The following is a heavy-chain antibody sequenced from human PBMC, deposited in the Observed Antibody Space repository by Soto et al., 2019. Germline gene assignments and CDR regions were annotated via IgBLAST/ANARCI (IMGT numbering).Heavy chain of an antibody. Sequence: PGMPMRHSCATSGFTFSNYGMHWVRQAPGKGLEWVAVLSDDGRNKYYADSVKGRFTISRDDSRNTLYLQMNSLRAEDTAMYYCAKDIITGPADSYFDTCCQRTPVTVS. D-gene: IGHD3-22*01. J-gene: IGHJ4*01. CDR1: GFTFSNYG. CDR2: LSDDGRNK. CDR3: AKDIITGPADSYFDT. V-gene: IGHV3-30*18.